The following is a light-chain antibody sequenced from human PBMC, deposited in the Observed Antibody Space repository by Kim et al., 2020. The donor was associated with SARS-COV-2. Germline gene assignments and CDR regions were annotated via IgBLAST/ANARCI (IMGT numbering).Light chain of an antibody. Sequence: SSELTQDPAVSVALGQTVRITCQGDSLRSYYATWYQQKSGQAPVLVFYGKDKRPSGIPDRFSGSSSGNTASLTITGAQAADEADDYCKSRDSRRGKVVFGGGTQLTVL. CDR2: GKD. CDR1: SLRSYY. V-gene: IGLV3-19*01. CDR3: KSRDSRRGKVV. J-gene: IGLJ2*01.